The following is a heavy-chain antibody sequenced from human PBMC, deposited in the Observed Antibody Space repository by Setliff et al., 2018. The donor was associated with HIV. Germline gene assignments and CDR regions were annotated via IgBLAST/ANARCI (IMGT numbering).Heavy chain of an antibody. CDR1: GYKFTGHH. Sequence: EASVKVSCKASGYKFTGHHIQWMRQAPGQGLEWMGRINPNMGDTQYAQKFQGRIIMTRDTSINTVYMELSSLTSDDTAVYYCARDHGGNSGYNWFDPWGQGTLVTVSS. J-gene: IGHJ5*02. V-gene: IGHV1-2*06. CDR2: INPNMGDT. CDR3: ARDHGGNSGYNWFDP. D-gene: IGHD2-21*02.